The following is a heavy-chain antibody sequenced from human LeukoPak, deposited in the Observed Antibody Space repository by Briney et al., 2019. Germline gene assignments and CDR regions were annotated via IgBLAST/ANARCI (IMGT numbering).Heavy chain of an antibody. V-gene: IGHV3-30-3*01. J-gene: IGHJ4*02. CDR1: GFMFNTYA. CDR3: ARDQNAIVVVTAIDY. D-gene: IGHD2-21*02. CDR2: ISDDGSNK. Sequence: GGSLRPSCAASGFMFNTYAMHWVRQAPGKGLEWVAAISDDGSNKYYADPVKGRFTISRDNSKITLYLQMNSLRAEDTAVYYCARDQNAIVVVTAIDYWGQGTLVTVSS.